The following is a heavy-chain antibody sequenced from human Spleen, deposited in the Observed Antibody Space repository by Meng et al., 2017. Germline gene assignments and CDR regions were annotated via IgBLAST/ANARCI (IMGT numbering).Heavy chain of an antibody. CDR3: ARGGIVGTTTGIDF. CDR1: GGSFSDYY. CDR2: INHSGST. V-gene: IGHV4-34*01. J-gene: IGHJ4*02. Sequence: QVQLQQWGAGLLKPSEPLSPTCVVPGGSFSDYYWSWIRQPPGKGLEWIGEINHSGSTNYNPSLESRATISVDTSQNNLSLKLSSVTAADTAVYYCARGGIVGTTTGIDFWGQGTLVTVSS. D-gene: IGHD1-26*01.